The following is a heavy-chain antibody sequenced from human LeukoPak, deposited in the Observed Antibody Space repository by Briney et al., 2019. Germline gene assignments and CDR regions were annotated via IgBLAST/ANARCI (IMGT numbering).Heavy chain of an antibody. CDR3: ARHEAAMVPFDY. D-gene: IGHD5-18*01. V-gene: IGHV4-59*08. Sequence: SETLSLTCTVSGSSISSYYWSWIRQPPGKGLEWIGYIYYSGSTNYNPSLKSRVTISVDTSKNQFSLKLSSVTAADTAVYYCARHEAAMVPFDYWGQGTLVTVSS. J-gene: IGHJ4*02. CDR2: IYYSGST. CDR1: GSSISSYY.